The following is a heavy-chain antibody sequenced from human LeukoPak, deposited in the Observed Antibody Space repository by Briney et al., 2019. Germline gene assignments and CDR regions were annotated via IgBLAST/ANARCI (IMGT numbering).Heavy chain of an antibody. CDR3: ARADYYDSSGYSY. Sequence: PSQTVSLTCTVSGGSISSGGYYWSWIRQHPGKGLEWIGYIYYSGSTYYNPSLKSRATISVDTSKNQFSLKLSSVTAADTAVYYCARADYYDSSGYSYWGQGTLVTVSS. CDR1: GGSISSGGYY. J-gene: IGHJ4*02. V-gene: IGHV4-31*03. CDR2: IYYSGST. D-gene: IGHD3-22*01.